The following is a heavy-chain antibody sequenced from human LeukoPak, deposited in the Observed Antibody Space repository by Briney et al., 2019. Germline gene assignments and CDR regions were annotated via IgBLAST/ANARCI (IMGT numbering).Heavy chain of an antibody. D-gene: IGHD2-2*01. Sequence: GGSLRLSCAASGFTFSSYGMHWVRQAPGKGLEWVAFIRYDGSNKYYADSVKGRFTISRDNSKNTLYLQMNSLRAEDTAVYYCAKVKAKGAYCSSTSCYSYPDYWGQGTLVTVSS. CDR2: IRYDGSNK. CDR1: GFTFSSYG. CDR3: AKVKAKGAYCSSTSCYSYPDY. V-gene: IGHV3-30*02. J-gene: IGHJ4*02.